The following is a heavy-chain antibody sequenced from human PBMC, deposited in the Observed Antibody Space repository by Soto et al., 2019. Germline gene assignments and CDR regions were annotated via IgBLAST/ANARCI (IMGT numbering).Heavy chain of an antibody. Sequence: PSETLSLTCAVSGASIGSGGWWSWVRQPPGKGLEWIAEIFHDGNTNYSPSLKSRVTISVDKSQNQFSLNVYSVTAADTAVYYCVKPPGYYYDSIAYYSVWGQGTLVTVSS. V-gene: IGHV4-4*02. CDR2: IFHDGNT. CDR1: GASIGSGGW. J-gene: IGHJ4*02. D-gene: IGHD3-22*01. CDR3: VKPPGYYYDSIAYYSV.